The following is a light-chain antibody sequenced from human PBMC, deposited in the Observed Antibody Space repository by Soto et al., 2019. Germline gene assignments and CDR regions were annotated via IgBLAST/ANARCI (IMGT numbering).Light chain of an antibody. Sequence: DIQLTQSPSSLSASAGDGVTITCRASQSISTYLNWYQQKPGKDPSLLIYAASSLHSGVPSRFRGSGSGTDFTLSISDLQPEDFAIYFCQQSYNTQPTFGGGTKVEIK. CDR3: QQSYNTQPT. CDR2: AAS. CDR1: QSISTY. J-gene: IGKJ4*01. V-gene: IGKV1-39*01.